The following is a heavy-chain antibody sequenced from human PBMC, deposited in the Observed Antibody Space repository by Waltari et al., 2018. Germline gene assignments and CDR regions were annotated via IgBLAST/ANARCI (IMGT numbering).Heavy chain of an antibody. D-gene: IGHD6-19*01. CDR1: GCSVSSNY. CDR2: IYSDGRT. V-gene: IGHV3-53*01. Sequence: DVQLVESGGGLIQPGGSLRLSCAASGCSVSSNYMSWVRHPPGKGLGWVSVIYSDGRTFYADSVKGRFTISRDNSKNTLYLQMNSLRAEDTAVYYCAKNKGWYGDGYFDYWGQGTLITVSS. J-gene: IGHJ4*02. CDR3: AKNKGWYGDGYFDY.